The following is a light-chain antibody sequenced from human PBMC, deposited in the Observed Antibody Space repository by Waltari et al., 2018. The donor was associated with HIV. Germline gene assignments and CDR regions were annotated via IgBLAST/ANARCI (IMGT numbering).Light chain of an antibody. CDR1: QSVSSSY. CDR3: QQYGSSPYT. Sequence: EIVLTQSPGTLSLSPGERATLSCRASQSVSSSYLAWYQQKPCQAPRLLIYGASSRATGIPDRFSGSGSGTDFTLTNSRLEPEDFAVYYCQQYGSSPYTFGQGTKLEIK. V-gene: IGKV3-20*01. CDR2: GAS. J-gene: IGKJ2*01.